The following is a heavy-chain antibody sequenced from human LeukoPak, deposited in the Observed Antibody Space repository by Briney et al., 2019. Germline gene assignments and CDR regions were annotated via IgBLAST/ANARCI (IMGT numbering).Heavy chain of an antibody. CDR2: IYNSGST. J-gene: IGHJ2*01. CDR3: ARGRATMRRDHWYFDL. D-gene: IGHD5-12*01. V-gene: IGHV4-59*01. CDR1: DGSISSYY. Sequence: PSETLSLTCTVTDGSISSYYWSWIRQPPGKGLEWIGYIYNSGSTNYNPSLKSRVTISVDTSKNQLSLKLSSVTAADTAVYYCARGRATMRRDHWYFDLWGRGTLVTVSS.